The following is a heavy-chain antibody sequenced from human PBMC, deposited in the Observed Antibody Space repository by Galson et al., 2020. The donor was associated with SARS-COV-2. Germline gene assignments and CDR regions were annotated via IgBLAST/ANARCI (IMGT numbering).Heavy chain of an antibody. J-gene: IGHJ4*02. CDR3: AKDRRIRFLEWTLDY. Sequence: GESLKISCAASGFTFSSYAMSWVRQAPGKGLEWVSAISGSGGSTYYADSVKGRFTISRDNSKNTLYLQMNSLRAEDTAVYYCAKDRRIRFLEWTLDYWCQGTLVTVSS. CDR1: GFTFSSYA. V-gene: IGHV3-23*01. CDR2: ISGSGGST. D-gene: IGHD3-3*01.